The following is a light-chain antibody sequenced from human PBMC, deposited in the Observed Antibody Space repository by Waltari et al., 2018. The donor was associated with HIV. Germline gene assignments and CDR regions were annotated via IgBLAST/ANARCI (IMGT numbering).Light chain of an antibody. J-gene: IGLJ3*02. Sequence: NFMLTQPHSVSESPGKTVTISCTRSSGRIVRNYVQWYQQRPGSAPTTVIYEDKQRPSGVPDRFSGSIDSSSNSASLTISGLKTEDEADYYCQSYDSTNWVFGGATKLTVL. CDR2: EDK. CDR1: SGRIVRNY. CDR3: QSYDSTNWV. V-gene: IGLV6-57*04.